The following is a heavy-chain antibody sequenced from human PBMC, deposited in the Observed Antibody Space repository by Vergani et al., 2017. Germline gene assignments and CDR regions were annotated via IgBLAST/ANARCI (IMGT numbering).Heavy chain of an antibody. CDR1: GFTFSSYG. Sequence: QVQLVESGGGVVQPGRSLRLSCAASGFTFSSYGMHWVRQAPGKGLEWVSVIYSGGSTYYADSVKGRFTISRDNSKNTLYLQMNSLRAEDTAVYYCARDKERLQLWLPDYYYYYMDVWGKGTTVTVSS. V-gene: IGHV3-NL1*01. CDR2: IYSGGST. CDR3: ARDKERLQLWLPDYYYYYMDV. J-gene: IGHJ6*03. D-gene: IGHD5-18*01.